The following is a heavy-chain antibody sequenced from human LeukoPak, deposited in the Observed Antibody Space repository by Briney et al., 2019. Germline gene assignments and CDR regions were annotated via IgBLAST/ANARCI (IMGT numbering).Heavy chain of an antibody. CDR2: ISSSSSTI. Sequence: GGSLRLSCAASGFTFSTFAMIWVRQPPGKGLEWVSYISSSSSTIYYADSVKGRFTISRDNAKNSLYLQMNSLRAEDTAVYYCARSHLPYDSSPYEHWVHGTLFTVSS. CDR3: ARSHLPYDSSPYEH. V-gene: IGHV3-48*01. CDR1: GFTFSTFA. J-gene: IGHJ4*01. D-gene: IGHD3-22*01.